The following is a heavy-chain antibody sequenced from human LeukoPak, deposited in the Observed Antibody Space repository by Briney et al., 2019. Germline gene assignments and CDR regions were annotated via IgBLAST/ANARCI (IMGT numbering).Heavy chain of an antibody. CDR3: AKLRGNYFPDY. Sequence: PSEPLSPTCTVSGGSISGYYWTWIRQPPGKGLEWIGYIYYTGSTNYIPSLESRVTISVDTSKNQFSLRLSSVTAADTAVYYCAKLRGNYFPDYWGQGTLVTVSS. CDR2: IYYTGST. J-gene: IGHJ4*02. CDR1: GGSISGYY. D-gene: IGHD4-11*01. V-gene: IGHV4-59*01.